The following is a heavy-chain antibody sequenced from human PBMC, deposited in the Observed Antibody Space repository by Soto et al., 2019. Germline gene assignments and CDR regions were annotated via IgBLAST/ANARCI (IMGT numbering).Heavy chain of an antibody. CDR3: AHYDSSGYVSHFDS. V-gene: IGHV2-5*01. Sequence: QIALQESGPTVVKPTQTLTLTCTFSGFSLTTTGVGVGWIRHAPGKALEWLAMVYWNDERRYSPSLKSRLTVSQDTSKNQVVLTMTYMDPVDTATYFCAHYDSSGYVSHFDSWGQGTLVTVSS. J-gene: IGHJ4*02. CDR1: GFSLTTTGVG. D-gene: IGHD3-22*01. CDR2: VYWNDER.